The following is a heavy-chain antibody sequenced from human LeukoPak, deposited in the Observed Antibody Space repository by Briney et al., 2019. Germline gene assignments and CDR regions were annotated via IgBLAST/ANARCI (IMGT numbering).Heavy chain of an antibody. CDR1: GYTFTGHY. D-gene: IGHD3-22*01. Sequence: ASVKVSCKASGYTFTGHYLHWVRQAPGHGLEWMGWINPNSGATNYAQKFQGRVTMTRDTSVSTAYMELRSLRSDDTAVYYCARDFLLRGSSGLGGYWGQGTLVTVSS. CDR3: ARDFLLRGSSGLGGY. J-gene: IGHJ4*02. CDR2: INPNSGAT. V-gene: IGHV1-2*02.